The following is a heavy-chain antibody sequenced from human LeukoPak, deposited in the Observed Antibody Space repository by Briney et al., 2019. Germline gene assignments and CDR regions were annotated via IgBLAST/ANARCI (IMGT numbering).Heavy chain of an antibody. CDR1: AFTFRSYA. Sequence: GGSLRLSCAASAFTFRSYAIGWVRQAPGKGLEWVSTISGSGGSTYYSDSAKGRFTISRDNSNNTLYLQMNSLRAGDTAVYYCAKGAASRGYTYVANSGQGTLVTVTS. CDR3: AKGAASRGYTYVAN. V-gene: IGHV3-23*01. CDR2: ISGSGGST. D-gene: IGHD5-18*01. J-gene: IGHJ4*02.